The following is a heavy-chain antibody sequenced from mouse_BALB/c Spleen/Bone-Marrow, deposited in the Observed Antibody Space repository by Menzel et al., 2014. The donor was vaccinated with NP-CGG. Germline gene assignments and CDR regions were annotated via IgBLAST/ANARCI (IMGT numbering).Heavy chain of an antibody. CDR2: INPDSSTI. V-gene: IGHV4-1*02. D-gene: IGHD1-1*01. CDR1: GFDFSRYW. J-gene: IGHJ3*01. CDR3: ARLSYYGRFAY. Sequence: EVKLEESGGGLVQPGGSLKLSCAASGFDFSRYWMSWVRRAPGKGLEWIGEINPDSSTINYTPSLKYKFIITRDNAKNTLYLQMSKVRSEDTALYYCARLSYYGRFAYWGQGTLVTVSA.